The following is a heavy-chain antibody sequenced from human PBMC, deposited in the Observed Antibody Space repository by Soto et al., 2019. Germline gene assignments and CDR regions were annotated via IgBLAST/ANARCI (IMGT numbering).Heavy chain of an antibody. V-gene: IGHV4-31*03. J-gene: IGHJ5*02. Sequence: SETLSLTCTVSGCSISSGGYYWSWIRQHPGKGLEWIGYIYYSGSTYYNPSLKSRVTISVDTSKNQFSLKLSSVTAADTAVYYCARGGILSKNWFDPWGQGTLVTVSS. CDR3: ARGGILSKNWFDP. CDR2: IYYSGST. CDR1: GCSISSGGYY. D-gene: IGHD2-15*01.